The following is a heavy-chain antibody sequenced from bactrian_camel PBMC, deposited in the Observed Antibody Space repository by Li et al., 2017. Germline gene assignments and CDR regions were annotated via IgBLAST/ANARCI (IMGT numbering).Heavy chain of an antibody. Sequence: HVQLVESGGGLVQPGGSLRLSCAASGFTFSTYYMTWVRQAPGKGLEWVSSVYSDDSDTRYVDSVEGRFTISRDNAKNMLYLQMDNLKSDDTAEYFCATGRRYGDYLYFGDFGQGTQVTVS. CDR2: VYSDDSDT. D-gene: IGHD4*01. CDR1: GFTFSTYY. J-gene: IGHJ4*01. V-gene: IGHV3-2*01.